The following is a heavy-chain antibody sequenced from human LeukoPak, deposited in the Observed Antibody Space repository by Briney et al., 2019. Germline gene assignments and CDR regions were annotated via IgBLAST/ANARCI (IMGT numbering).Heavy chain of an antibody. V-gene: IGHV3-7*01. J-gene: IGHJ4*02. Sequence: GGSLRLSCAGTGFSFSNYWMNWVRQAPGKGLEWVANIKEDGSRINYVDSVKGRFTISRDNAKNSVYLQMDNLRAEDTAVYYCVGSSGWLFDYWGQGILVAVSS. CDR2: IKEDGSRI. D-gene: IGHD6-19*01. CDR1: GFSFSNYW. CDR3: VGSSGWLFDY.